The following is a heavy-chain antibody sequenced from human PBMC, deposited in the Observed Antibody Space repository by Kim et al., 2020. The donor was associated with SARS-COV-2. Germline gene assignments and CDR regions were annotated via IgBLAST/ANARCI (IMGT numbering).Heavy chain of an antibody. V-gene: IGHV3-48*02. J-gene: IGHJ4*02. CDR2: I. CDR3: ARGCTFAGY. Sequence: IIHADSVKSRFTISSDNAKDTLYLQMNSLRDEDTAVYYGARGCTFAGYWGQGTLVTVSS. D-gene: IGHD2-8*01.